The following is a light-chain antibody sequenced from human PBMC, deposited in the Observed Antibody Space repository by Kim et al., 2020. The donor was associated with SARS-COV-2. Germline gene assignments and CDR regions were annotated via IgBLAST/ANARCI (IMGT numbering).Light chain of an antibody. V-gene: IGLV2-14*03. CDR3: SSYTSSSTWV. CDR2: DVS. CDR1: RSDVGGSNY. Sequence: GQSITISCTGTRSDVGGSNYVSWYQQHPGKAPKLMIYDVSNRPSGVSNRFSGSKSGNTASLTISGLQAEDEADYYCSSYTSSSTWVFGGGTKLTVL. J-gene: IGLJ3*02.